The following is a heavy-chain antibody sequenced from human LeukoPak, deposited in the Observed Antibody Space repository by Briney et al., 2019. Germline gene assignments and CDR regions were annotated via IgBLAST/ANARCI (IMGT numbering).Heavy chain of an antibody. Sequence: ASVKVSCKASGYTFTSYGISWVRQAPGQGLEWMGWISAYNGNTNYAQKLQGRVTMTTDTSTSTAYMELRSLRSDDTAVYYCARDPSGWVPHTDAFDIWGQGTMVTVPS. CDR3: ARDPSGWVPHTDAFDI. CDR2: ISAYNGNT. V-gene: IGHV1-18*01. J-gene: IGHJ3*02. CDR1: GYTFTSYG. D-gene: IGHD6-19*01.